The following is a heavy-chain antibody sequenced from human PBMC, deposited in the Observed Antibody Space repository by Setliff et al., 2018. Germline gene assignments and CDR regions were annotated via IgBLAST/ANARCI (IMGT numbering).Heavy chain of an antibody. CDR3: VREGVDSRSSTDYHYYMDV. V-gene: IGHV1-69*05. J-gene: IGHJ6*03. CDR1: GGTFRSYG. Sequence: SVKVSCKASGGTFRSYGISWVRQAPGQGLEWMGGTIPSFGSTNYAQKFQDRVTIITDESTSTAFMQLSSLRSEDTAVYYCVREGVDSRSSTDYHYYMDVWGKGTTVTVSS. D-gene: IGHD3-22*01. CDR2: TIPSFGST.